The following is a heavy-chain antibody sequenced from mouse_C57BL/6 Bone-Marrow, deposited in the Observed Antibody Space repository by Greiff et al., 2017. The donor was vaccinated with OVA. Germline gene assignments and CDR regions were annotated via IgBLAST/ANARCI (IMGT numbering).Heavy chain of an antibody. CDR1: GYAFSSYW. V-gene: IGHV1-80*01. CDR2: IYPGDGDT. D-gene: IGHD3-2*02. Sequence: VQLQQSGAELVKPGASVKISCKASGYAFSSYWMNWVKQRPGKGLEWIGQIYPGDGDTNYNGKFKGKATLTADKSSSTAYMQLSSLTSEDSAVYFCARWSSGRYFDYWGQGTTLTVSS. CDR3: ARWSSGRYFDY. J-gene: IGHJ2*01.